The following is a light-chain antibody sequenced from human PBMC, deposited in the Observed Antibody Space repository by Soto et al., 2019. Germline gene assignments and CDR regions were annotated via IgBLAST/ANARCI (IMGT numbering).Light chain of an antibody. V-gene: IGKV1-6*01. CDR3: LQDYNYPLT. Sequence: IQMTHAPYTLSASIGDRVTMTCRASESIRNDLGWYQQKPGKAPKLLIYAASSLQSGVPSRFSGSGSGTDFTLTISSLQPEDFATYYCLQDYNYPLTFGGGTKVDIK. CDR2: AAS. CDR1: ESIRND. J-gene: IGKJ4*01.